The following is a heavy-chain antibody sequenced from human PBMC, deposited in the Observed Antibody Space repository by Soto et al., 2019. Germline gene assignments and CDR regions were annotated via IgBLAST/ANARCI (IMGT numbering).Heavy chain of an antibody. Sequence: ASVKVSCKASGYTFTSYGISWVRQAPGQGLEWMGWISAYNGNTNYAQKLQGRVTMTTDTSTSTAYMELRSLRSDDTAVYYCARDDSSSYYYYGMDVWGQGTTVTVSS. CDR1: GYTFTSYG. CDR3: ARDDSSSYYYYGMDV. J-gene: IGHJ6*02. D-gene: IGHD6-6*01. CDR2: ISAYNGNT. V-gene: IGHV1-18*01.